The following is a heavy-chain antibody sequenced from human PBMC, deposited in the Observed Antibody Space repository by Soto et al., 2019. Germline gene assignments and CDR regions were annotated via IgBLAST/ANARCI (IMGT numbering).Heavy chain of an antibody. CDR3: ARGFPTGGRSYLSLRPDAFDI. J-gene: IGHJ3*02. CDR1: GFTFSSYG. CDR2: ICYDGSNK. V-gene: IGHV3-33*01. D-gene: IGHD1-26*01. Sequence: QVQLVESGGGVVQPGRSLRLSCAASGFTFSSYGMHWVRQATGKGLEWVAVICYDGSNKYYADSVKGRFTISRDNSKNTLYLQMNSLRAEDTAVYYCARGFPTGGRSYLSLRPDAFDIWGQGTMVTVSS.